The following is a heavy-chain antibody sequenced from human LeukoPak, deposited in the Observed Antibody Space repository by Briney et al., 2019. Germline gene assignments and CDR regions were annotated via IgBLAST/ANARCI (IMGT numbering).Heavy chain of an antibody. Sequence: SETLSLTCGISGHSTTRGYYWAWFRQSPGKGPEWIATFFQSEKSFYNASLESRVIMSLDTSKSQFSLNLTSVTAADTAVYFCARRGSGVVYSEVGYSWGQGTLVTVSS. CDR2: FFQSEKS. J-gene: IGHJ4*02. CDR1: GHSTTRGYY. CDR3: ARRGSGVVYSEVGYS. V-gene: IGHV4-38-2*01. D-gene: IGHD3-16*01.